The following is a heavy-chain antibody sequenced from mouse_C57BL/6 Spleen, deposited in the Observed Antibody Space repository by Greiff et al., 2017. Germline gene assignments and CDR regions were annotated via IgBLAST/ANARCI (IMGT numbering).Heavy chain of an antibody. CDR1: GYTFTSYW. CDR3: ARAGGSVFAY. D-gene: IGHD3-2*02. J-gene: IGHJ3*01. CDR2: IDPSDSYT. Sequence: VQLQQPGAELVKPGASVKLSCKASGYTFTSYWMQWVKQRPGQGLEWIGEIDPSDSYTNYNQKFKGKATLTVDTSSSTAYMQLSSLTSEDSAVYYCARAGGSVFAYWGQGTLVTVSA. V-gene: IGHV1-50*01.